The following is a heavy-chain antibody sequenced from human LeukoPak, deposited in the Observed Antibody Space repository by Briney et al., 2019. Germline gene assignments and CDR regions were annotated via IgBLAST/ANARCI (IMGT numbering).Heavy chain of an antibody. Sequence: PGRSLRLSCAASGFTFDDYAMHWVRQAPGKGREWVSGISWNSGSIGYADSVKGRFTISRDNAKNSLYLQMNSLRAEDTALYYCAKDMGNYYDSSGYAFDYWGQGTLVTVSS. V-gene: IGHV3-9*01. J-gene: IGHJ4*02. CDR1: GFTFDDYA. CDR3: AKDMGNYYDSSGYAFDY. D-gene: IGHD3-22*01. CDR2: ISWNSGSI.